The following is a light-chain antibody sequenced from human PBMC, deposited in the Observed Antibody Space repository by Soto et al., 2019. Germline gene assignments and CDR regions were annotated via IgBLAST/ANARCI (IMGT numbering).Light chain of an antibody. Sequence: QSVLTQPPSVSAAPGQKVTISCSGSSSNIGNNDVAWYQQLPGTAPTLLIFDNSKRPSGIPDRFSGSRSGTSATLGITGLQTGDEADYYCGTWDSSLSTGVFGGGTKLTVL. J-gene: IGLJ2*01. CDR1: SSNIGNND. CDR2: DNS. V-gene: IGLV1-51*01. CDR3: GTWDSSLSTGV.